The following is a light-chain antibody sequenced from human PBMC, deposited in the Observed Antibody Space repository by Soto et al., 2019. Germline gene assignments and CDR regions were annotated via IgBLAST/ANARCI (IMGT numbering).Light chain of an antibody. V-gene: IGKV1-39*01. CDR3: QQSYSNLT. CDR1: QRISNY. CDR2: AAS. Sequence: DIQMTQSPSSLSASVGDRVTITCRASQRISNYLNWYQQKPGKTPKLLIYAASSLQSGVPSRFSGSGSGTDFTLTISSLQPEDFATYYCQQSYSNLTFGGGTKVEIK. J-gene: IGKJ4*01.